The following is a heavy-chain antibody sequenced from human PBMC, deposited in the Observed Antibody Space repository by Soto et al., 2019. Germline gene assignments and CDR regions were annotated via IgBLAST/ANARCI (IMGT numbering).Heavy chain of an antibody. D-gene: IGHD1-26*01. Sequence: GESLKISCKGSGYSFTSYWIGWVRQMPGKGLEWMGIIYPGDSDTRYSPSFQGQVTISADKSISTAYLQWSSLKASGTAMYYCARQPGMPASWFDPWGQGTLVTVSS. CDR3: ARQPGMPASWFDP. CDR1: GYSFTSYW. V-gene: IGHV5-51*01. CDR2: IYPGDSDT. J-gene: IGHJ5*02.